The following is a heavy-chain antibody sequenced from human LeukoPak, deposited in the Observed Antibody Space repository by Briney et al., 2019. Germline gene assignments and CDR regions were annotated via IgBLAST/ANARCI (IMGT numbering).Heavy chain of an antibody. Sequence: GGSLRLSCAASGFTFSSYAMHWVRQAPGKGLEWVAVISYDGSNKNYADSVQGRFTISRDNAKNSLYLQMNSLRGEDTAVYYCARDFRDVTLDYWGQGTLVTVSS. D-gene: IGHD2-21*02. CDR1: GFTFSSYA. CDR3: ARDFRDVTLDY. CDR2: ISYDGSNK. V-gene: IGHV3-30-3*01. J-gene: IGHJ4*02.